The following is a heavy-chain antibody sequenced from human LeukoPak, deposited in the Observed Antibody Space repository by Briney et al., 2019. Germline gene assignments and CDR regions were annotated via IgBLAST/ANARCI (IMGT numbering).Heavy chain of an antibody. V-gene: IGHV4-38-2*01. CDR1: GYSISSGYY. D-gene: IGHD4-17*01. CDR3: TTGRDGDYVLTFDY. J-gene: IGHJ4*02. Sequence: SETLSLTCAVSGYSISSGYYWGWIRQPPGKGLEWIGSIYHSGSTYYNPSLKSRVTISVDTSKNQFSLKLSSVTAADTAVYYCTTGRDGDYVLTFDYWGQGTLVTVSS. CDR2: IYHSGST.